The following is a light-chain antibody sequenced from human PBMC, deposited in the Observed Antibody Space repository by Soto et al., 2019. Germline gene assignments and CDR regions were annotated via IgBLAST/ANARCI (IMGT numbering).Light chain of an antibody. Sequence: DIQMTQSPSSLSVSVGDRVTITCRASQSIGGFLNWYQQTLGKAPKLLIYAASSLQSGVPSRFSVSGSGTDFTLTISTLQPEDFVTYYCQQSYSTPLTFGGGTKVEI. CDR1: QSIGGF. CDR2: AAS. CDR3: QQSYSTPLT. J-gene: IGKJ4*01. V-gene: IGKV1-39*01.